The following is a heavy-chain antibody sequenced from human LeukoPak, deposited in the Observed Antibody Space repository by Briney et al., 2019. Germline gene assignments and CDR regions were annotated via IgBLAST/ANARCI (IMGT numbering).Heavy chain of an antibody. Sequence: ASVKVSCKASGYTFTTYYMHWVRQAPGQGLEWMVIINPSGGSTSYAQKFQGRVTMTRDTSTSTVYMELSSLRSEDTAVYYCARDVFSSGYYVGRYYFDYWGQGTLVTVSS. CDR3: ARDVFSSGYYVGRYYFDY. CDR1: GYTFTTYY. V-gene: IGHV1-46*01. D-gene: IGHD3-22*01. CDR2: INPSGGST. J-gene: IGHJ4*02.